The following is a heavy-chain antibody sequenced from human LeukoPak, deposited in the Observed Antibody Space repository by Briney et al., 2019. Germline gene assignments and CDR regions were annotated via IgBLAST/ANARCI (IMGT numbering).Heavy chain of an antibody. CDR3: ARGSVVVAATTWFDP. Sequence: SVKVSCKASGGTFSSYAISWVRQAPGQGLEWMGGIIPIFGTANYAQKFQGRVTITADESTSTACMELSSLRSEDTAVYYCARGSVVVAATTWFDPWGQGTLVTVSS. D-gene: IGHD2-15*01. CDR2: IIPIFGTA. CDR1: GGTFSSYA. J-gene: IGHJ5*02. V-gene: IGHV1-69*13.